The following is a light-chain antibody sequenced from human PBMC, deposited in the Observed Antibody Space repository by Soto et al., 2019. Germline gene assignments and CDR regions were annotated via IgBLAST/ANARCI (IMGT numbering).Light chain of an antibody. Sequence: ELVVTQSQYALSVSSGSGVTIAGRARRSISRYLAWYQHQPGQAPRLLIYGASTRATGFPARFSGTGSGTEFTLTISSLQSDDFAVYYCQQYNNWPRTFG. CDR1: RSISRY. CDR3: QQYNNWPRT. V-gene: IGKV3-15*01. CDR2: GAS. J-gene: IGKJ2*01.